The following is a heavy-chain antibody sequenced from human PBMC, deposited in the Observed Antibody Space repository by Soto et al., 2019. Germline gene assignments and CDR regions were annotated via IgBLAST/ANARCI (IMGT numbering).Heavy chain of an antibody. J-gene: IGHJ4*02. Sequence: EVQLVESGGGLVQPGGSLRLSCAASGFTFTTYSLNWVRQAPGKGLEWISYITNSGDTMHYADSVRGRFTISRDDARNSLYLHMNSLRDEHTAVYYCARDLSWSFDYWGRGTLVTVSS. V-gene: IGHV3-48*02. CDR1: GFTFTTYS. CDR3: ARDLSWSFDY. CDR2: ITNSGDTM. D-gene: IGHD1-1*01.